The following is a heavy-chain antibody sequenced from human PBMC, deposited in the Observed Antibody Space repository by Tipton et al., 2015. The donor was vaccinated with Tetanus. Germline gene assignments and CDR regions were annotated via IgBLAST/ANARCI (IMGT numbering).Heavy chain of an antibody. CDR1: GGSITSGTYY. V-gene: IGHV4-39*01. CDR2: IYYSGTT. Sequence: TLSLTCTVSGGSITSGTYYWGWIRQPPGKGLEWIGNIYYSGTTYYTSPLKSRVTISLDTSKNQFSLKMTSVTAADTAVYYCARQADNWFDPWGQGTLVAVSS. J-gene: IGHJ5*02. CDR3: ARQADNWFDP.